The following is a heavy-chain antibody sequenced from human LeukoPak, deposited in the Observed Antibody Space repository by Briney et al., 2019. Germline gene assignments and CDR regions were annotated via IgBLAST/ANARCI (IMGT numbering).Heavy chain of an antibody. Sequence: SETLSLTCTVSGGSISSYYWSWIRQPPGKGLEWIGYIYYSGSTNYNPSLESRVTISVDTSKNQFSLKLSSVTAADTAVYYCASAAAPSSGWYRAPYYYYMDVWGKGTTVTVSS. J-gene: IGHJ6*03. CDR2: IYYSGST. V-gene: IGHV4-59*01. D-gene: IGHD6-19*01. CDR1: GGSISSYY. CDR3: ASAAAPSSGWYRAPYYYYMDV.